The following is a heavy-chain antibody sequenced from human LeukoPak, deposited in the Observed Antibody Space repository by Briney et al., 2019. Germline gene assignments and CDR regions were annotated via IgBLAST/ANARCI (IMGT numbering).Heavy chain of an antibody. V-gene: IGHV3-64D*06. J-gene: IGHJ4*02. CDR2: IRSNGGST. Sequence: GGSLRLSCSASGFTPSIYAMHWVRQAPGKGLEYVSAIRSNGGSTYYADSVKGTFTISRDNSKNTLYLQMSSLRAEDTAVYYWVKEAVDILTGSPLYYFDYWGQGTLVTVSS. CDR1: GFTPSIYA. CDR3: VKEAVDILTGSPLYYFDY. D-gene: IGHD3-9*01.